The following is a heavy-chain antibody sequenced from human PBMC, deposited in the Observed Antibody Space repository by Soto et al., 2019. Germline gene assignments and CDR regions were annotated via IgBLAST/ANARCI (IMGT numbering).Heavy chain of an antibody. J-gene: IGHJ6*03. CDR2: ISGSGGST. D-gene: IGHD4-17*01. CDR1: EFTFRSYA. Sequence: PGGSQRLSSAASEFTFRSYAMSWVRQAPGKGLEWVSAISGSGGSTYYADSVKGRFTISRDNSKNTLYLQMNSLRAEDTALYYCAKDISDGDNYYYYMDVWGKGTTVTVSS. V-gene: IGHV3-23*01. CDR3: AKDISDGDNYYYYMDV.